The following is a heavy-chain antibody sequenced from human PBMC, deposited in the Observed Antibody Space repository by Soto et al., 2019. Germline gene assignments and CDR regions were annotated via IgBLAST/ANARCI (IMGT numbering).Heavy chain of an antibody. D-gene: IGHD6-6*01. CDR2: ISYDGSNK. CDR3: ANAMYTSSSSVDY. Sequence: QVQLVESGGGVVQPGRSLRLSCAASGFTFNSYGMHWVRQAPGKGLEWVTVISYDGSNKYYADSVKGRFTISRDNPRNTLYLQMNSLRAEDTAVYYFANAMYTSSSSVDYWGQGTLVTVSS. J-gene: IGHJ4*02. V-gene: IGHV3-30*18. CDR1: GFTFNSYG.